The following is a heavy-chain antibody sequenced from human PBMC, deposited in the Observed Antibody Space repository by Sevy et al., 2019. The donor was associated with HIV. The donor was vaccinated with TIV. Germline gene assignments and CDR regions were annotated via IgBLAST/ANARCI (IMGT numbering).Heavy chain of an antibody. CDR1: GGTFSSYA. Sequence: ASVKVSCKASGGTFSSYAISWVRQAPGQGLEWMGGIIPIFGTANYAQKFQGRVTITADESTSKAYMELSSLRSEDTAVYYCARGTEWFGESTLDAFDIWGQGTMVTVSS. CDR3: ARGTEWFGESTLDAFDI. J-gene: IGHJ3*02. D-gene: IGHD3-10*01. CDR2: IIPIFGTA. V-gene: IGHV1-69*13.